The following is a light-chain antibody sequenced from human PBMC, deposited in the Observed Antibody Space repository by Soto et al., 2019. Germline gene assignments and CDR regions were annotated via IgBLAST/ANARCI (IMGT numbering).Light chain of an antibody. CDR2: KAS. V-gene: IGKV1-5*03. CDR3: QQYNSYSSWP. Sequence: DIQMTQSPSTLSASVRDRVTITCRASQTISSWLAWFQQRPGRAPKFLIYKASSLKNGVPLRFSGSGSGTEFTLTISSLQPDDFATYYCQQYNSYSSWPFGQGPRWIS. J-gene: IGKJ1*01. CDR1: QTISSW.